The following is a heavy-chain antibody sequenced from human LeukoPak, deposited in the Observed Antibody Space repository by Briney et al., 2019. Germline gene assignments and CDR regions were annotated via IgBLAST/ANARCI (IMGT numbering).Heavy chain of an antibody. D-gene: IGHD5-12*01. V-gene: IGHV4-34*01. Sequence: SETLSLTCAVYGGSFSGYYWSWIRQPPGKGLEWIGEINHSGSTNYNPSLKSGVTISVDTSKNQFSLKLSYVTAADTAVYYCARGGIGATISDYIDYWGQGTLVTVSS. J-gene: IGHJ4*02. CDR3: ARGGIGATISDYIDY. CDR1: GGSFSGYY. CDR2: INHSGST.